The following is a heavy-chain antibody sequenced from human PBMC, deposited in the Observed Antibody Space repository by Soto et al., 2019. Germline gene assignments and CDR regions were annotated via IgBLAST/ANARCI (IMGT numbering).Heavy chain of an antibody. J-gene: IGHJ6*02. CDR1: GGSISSGDYY. CDR2: IYYSGST. CDR3: ARVEASSGSRSPSYYYYGMDV. V-gene: IGHV4-30-4*01. D-gene: IGHD3-10*01. Sequence: QVQLQESGRGLVKPSQTLSLTCTVSGGSISSGDYYWSWIRQPPGKGLEWIGYIYYSGSTYYNPSLKSRVTISVDTSKNQFSLKLSSVTAADTAVYYCARVEASSGSRSPSYYYYGMDVWGQGTTVTVSS.